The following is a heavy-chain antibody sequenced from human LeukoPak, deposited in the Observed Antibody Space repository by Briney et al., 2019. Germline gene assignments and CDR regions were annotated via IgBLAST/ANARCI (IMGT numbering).Heavy chain of an antibody. Sequence: SETLSLTCTVSGGSISSGGYYWSWIRQHPGKGLEWIGYIYYSGSTYYNPSLKSRVTISVDTSKNQFSLKLSSVTAADTAVYYCAKGITVTYSYHFDYWGQGTLVTVSS. V-gene: IGHV4-31*03. CDR3: AKGITVTYSYHFDY. D-gene: IGHD4-17*01. CDR2: IYYSGST. CDR1: GGSISSGGYY. J-gene: IGHJ4*02.